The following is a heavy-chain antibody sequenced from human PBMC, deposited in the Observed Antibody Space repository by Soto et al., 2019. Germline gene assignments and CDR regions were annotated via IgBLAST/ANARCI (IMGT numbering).Heavy chain of an antibody. J-gene: IGHJ3*02. CDR2: INHSGST. D-gene: IGHD2-15*01. Sequence: SETLPLTYAVYGGSFSASYWIWLRQPPGKGLEWIGEINHSGSTNYNPSLKSRVTISVDTSKNQFSLKLSPVTAADTAVYYCARARSRGYCSGGSCYPRAFDIWGQGTMVS. CDR1: GGSFSASY. CDR3: ARARSRGYCSGGSCYPRAFDI. V-gene: IGHV4-34*01.